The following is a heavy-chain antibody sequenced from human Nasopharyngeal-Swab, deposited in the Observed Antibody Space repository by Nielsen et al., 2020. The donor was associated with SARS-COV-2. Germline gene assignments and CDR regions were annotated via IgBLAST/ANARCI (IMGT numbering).Heavy chain of an antibody. CDR2: ISSSSSFI. V-gene: IGHV3-21*01. CDR3: ARDTGAFDI. D-gene: IGHD3-10*01. CDR1: GFTFGNYN. J-gene: IGHJ3*02. Sequence: GGSLRLSCEGSGFTFGNYNMNWVRQAPGKGLEWVSSISSSSSFIYYADSVKGRFTISRDNAQKSLSLQMNSLRAEDTGAYFCARDTGAFDIWGQGTMVTVSS.